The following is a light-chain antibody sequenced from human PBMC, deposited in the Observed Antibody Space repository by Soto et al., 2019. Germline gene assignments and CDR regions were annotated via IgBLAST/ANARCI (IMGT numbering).Light chain of an antibody. CDR2: YAS. V-gene: IGKV3-15*01. CDR3: PHYSNCPST. J-gene: IGKJ3*01. CDR1: ESVHRN. Sequence: EMVMTQSPATLSVSPGERVTLSCRASESVHRNLAWYQQKPGQGPSLLIYYASRRATGVPDRFTGSGCGTEFTLIISSLQSEDLGVYHCPHYSNCPSTFGPRTKVEIK.